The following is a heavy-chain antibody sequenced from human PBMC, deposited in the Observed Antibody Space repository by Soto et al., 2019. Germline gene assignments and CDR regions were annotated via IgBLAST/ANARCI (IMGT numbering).Heavy chain of an antibody. CDR2: IIPILDIA. D-gene: IGHD5-12*01. V-gene: IGHV1-69*02. J-gene: IGHJ4*02. Sequence: QVHLVQSGAEVKKPGSSVKVSCKASGGTFSTSSITWVRQAPGQGLEWMGRIIPILDIADYAPKFQGRLTIHAEKPTTTAYMELSSLRTEETAVYYCARDSHIGGEYRGYDATDYWGQGTVVTVSS. CDR1: GGTFSTSS. CDR3: ARDSHIGGEYRGYDATDY.